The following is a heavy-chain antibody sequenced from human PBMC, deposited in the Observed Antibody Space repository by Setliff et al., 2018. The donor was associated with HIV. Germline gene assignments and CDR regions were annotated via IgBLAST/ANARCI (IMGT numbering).Heavy chain of an antibody. CDR2: INHSGST. J-gene: IGHJ3*02. CDR3: ARRGGYTYYYDSSGYHRGPNDAFDI. CDR1: GGSFSGYY. Sequence: PSETLSLTCAVYGGSFSGYYWSWIRQPPGKGLEWIGEINHSGSTNYNPSLKSRVTISVDTSKNQFSLKLSSVTAADTAVYYCARRGGYTYYYDSSGYHRGPNDAFDIWGQGTVVTVSS. D-gene: IGHD3-22*01. V-gene: IGHV4-34*01.